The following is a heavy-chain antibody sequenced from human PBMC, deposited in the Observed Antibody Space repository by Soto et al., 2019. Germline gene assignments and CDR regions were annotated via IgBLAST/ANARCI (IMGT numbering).Heavy chain of an antibody. Sequence: GGSLRLSCAASGFTFSSYSMNWVRQAPGKGLEWVSSISSSSYIYYADSVKGRFTISRDNAKNSLYLQMNSLRAEDTAVYYCARDLLGSSSYYYYGMDVWGQGTTVTVSS. V-gene: IGHV3-21*01. D-gene: IGHD1-26*01. CDR1: GFTFSSYS. CDR3: ARDLLGSSSYYYYGMDV. CDR2: ISSSSYI. J-gene: IGHJ6*02.